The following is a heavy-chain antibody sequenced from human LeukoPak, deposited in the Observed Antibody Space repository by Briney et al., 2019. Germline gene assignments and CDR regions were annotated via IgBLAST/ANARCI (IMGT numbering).Heavy chain of an antibody. J-gene: IGHJ4*02. CDR1: GFTVSSNY. CDR2: ISGSGGST. D-gene: IGHD1-26*01. V-gene: IGHV3-23*01. CDR3: AKVPGQIRYSGSYSTTGGY. Sequence: GGSLRLSCAASGFTVSSNYMSWVRQAPGKGLEWVSAISGSGGSTYYADSVKGRFTISRDNSKNTLYLQMNSLRAEDTAVYYCAKVPGQIRYSGSYSTTGGYWGQGTLVTVSS.